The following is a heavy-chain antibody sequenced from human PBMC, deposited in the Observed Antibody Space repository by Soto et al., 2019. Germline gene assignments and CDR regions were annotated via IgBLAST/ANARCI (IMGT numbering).Heavy chain of an antibody. V-gene: IGHV3-9*01. CDR1: GFNFDNCG. CDR3: VQGRYPTMATPLDH. Sequence: PGGSLRLSCAASGFNFDNCGMHWVRQAPGKGLEWVAGISWDSSTIGYADSVKGRFIISRDDAKNSLYLQMDSLRGEDTALYYCVQGRYPTMATPLDHWGQGTQVTVSS. J-gene: IGHJ4*02. CDR2: ISWDSSTI. D-gene: IGHD2-15*01.